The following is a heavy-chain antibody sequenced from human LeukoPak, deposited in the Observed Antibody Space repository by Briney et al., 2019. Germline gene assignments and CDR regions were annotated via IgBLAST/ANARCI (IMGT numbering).Heavy chain of an antibody. D-gene: IGHD2-2*01. Sequence: PSETLSLTCAVYGGSFSGYYWSWIRQPPGKGLEWIGEINHSGSTNYNPSLKSRVTISVDTSKNQFSLKLSSVTAADTAVYYCARIHRTSCYHFDYWGQGTLVTVSS. J-gene: IGHJ4*02. CDR3: ARIHRTSCYHFDY. CDR2: INHSGST. CDR1: GGSFSGYY. V-gene: IGHV4-34*01.